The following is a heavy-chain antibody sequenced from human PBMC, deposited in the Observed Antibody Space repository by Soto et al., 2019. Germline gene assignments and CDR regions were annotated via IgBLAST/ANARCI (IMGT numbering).Heavy chain of an antibody. J-gene: IGHJ3*01. CDR3: ARERHLNSPSDAFDL. D-gene: IGHD1-7*01. V-gene: IGHV1-2*02. CDR2: MNPNSGGS. Sequence: QVHLVQSGAEVKKPGASVKVSCMASGYNFIAQNIHWVRQAPGLGLEWMGKMNPNSGGSDYAQEFQGRVTVTIDPSNPRDYMELTSLKSDDTAVYYCARERHLNSPSDAFDLWGQGPMVIVSA. CDR1: GYNFIAQN.